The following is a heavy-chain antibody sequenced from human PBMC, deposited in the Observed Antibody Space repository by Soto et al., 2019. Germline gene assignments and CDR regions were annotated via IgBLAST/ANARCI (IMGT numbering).Heavy chain of an antibody. CDR1: GSSISSGGYY. Sequence: QVQLQESGPGLVKPSQTLSLTCTVSGSSISSGGYYWSWIRQHPGKGLEWIGYIYYSGSTYYNPSLRSRVTMSVDTSKNQFSLRLSSVTAADTAVYYCARVADILTAYYSWFDPWGQGTLVTVSS. CDR2: IYYSGST. V-gene: IGHV4-31*03. D-gene: IGHD3-9*01. CDR3: ARVADILTAYYSWFDP. J-gene: IGHJ5*02.